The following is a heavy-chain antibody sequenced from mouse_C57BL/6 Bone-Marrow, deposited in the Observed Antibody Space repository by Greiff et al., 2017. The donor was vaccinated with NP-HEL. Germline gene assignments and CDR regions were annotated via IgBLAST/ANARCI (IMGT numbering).Heavy chain of an antibody. CDR3: ALVAY. J-gene: IGHJ3*01. CDR2: ISYDGSN. Sequence: DVKLQESGPGLVKPSQSLSLTCSVTGYSITSGYYWNWIRQFPGNKLEWMGYISYDGSNNYNPSLKNRISITRDTSTNQFFLKLNSVTTEDTATYYCALVAYGGQGTLVTVSA. V-gene: IGHV3-6*01. CDR1: GYSITSGYY.